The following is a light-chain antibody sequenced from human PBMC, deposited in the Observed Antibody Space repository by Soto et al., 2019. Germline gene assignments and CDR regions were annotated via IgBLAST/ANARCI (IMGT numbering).Light chain of an antibody. Sequence: SALTQPASVSGSPGQSITISCTGTRRDVGGYNYVSWYQQYPGKSPKLLIYEGSKRPSGVSNRFSGSKSGNTASLTISGLQAEDEADYYCCSYAGSSTSPYVFGTGTKVTVL. CDR1: RRDVGGYNY. CDR3: CSYAGSSTSPYV. J-gene: IGLJ1*01. CDR2: EGS. V-gene: IGLV2-23*01.